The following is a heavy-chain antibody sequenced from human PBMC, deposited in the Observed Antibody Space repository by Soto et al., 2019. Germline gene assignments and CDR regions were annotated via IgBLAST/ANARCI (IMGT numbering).Heavy chain of an antibody. J-gene: IGHJ4*02. V-gene: IGHV3-13*01. D-gene: IGHD2-15*01. CDR3: ARNVGGLDY. Sequence: GGSLRLSCAASGFTISSYDIYWVRQATGKALEWFSTISSAGYTYYSDSVKGRFTISRDSAKNSLFLQINSLRAGDTAVYYCARNVGGLDYWGPGTLVTVSS. CDR2: ISSAGYT. CDR1: GFTISSYD.